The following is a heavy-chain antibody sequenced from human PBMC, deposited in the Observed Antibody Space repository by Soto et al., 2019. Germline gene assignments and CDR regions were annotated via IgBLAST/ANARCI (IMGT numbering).Heavy chain of an antibody. D-gene: IGHD3-22*01. V-gene: IGHV3-33*01. CDR3: ARGAYYYDSSGYYPDY. CDR2: IWYDGSNK. Sequence: PGGSLRLSCAASGFTFSSYGMHWVRQAPGKGLEWVAVIWYDGSNKYYADSVKGRFTISRDNSKNTLYLQMNSLRAEDTAVYYCARGAYYYDSSGYYPDYWGQGTLVTVSS. CDR1: GFTFSSYG. J-gene: IGHJ4*02.